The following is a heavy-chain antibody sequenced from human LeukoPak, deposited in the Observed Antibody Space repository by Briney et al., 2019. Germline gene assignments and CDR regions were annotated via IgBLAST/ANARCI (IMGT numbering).Heavy chain of an antibody. Sequence: PGGSLLLSCAASGFTVSSNYMSWVRQAPGKGLEWVSVIYSGGSTYYADSVKGRFTISRDNSKNTLYLQMNSLRAEDTAVYYCARKYSSSPFDYWGQGTLVTVSS. J-gene: IGHJ4*02. D-gene: IGHD6-6*01. V-gene: IGHV3-53*01. CDR1: GFTVSSNY. CDR3: ARKYSSSPFDY. CDR2: IYSGGST.